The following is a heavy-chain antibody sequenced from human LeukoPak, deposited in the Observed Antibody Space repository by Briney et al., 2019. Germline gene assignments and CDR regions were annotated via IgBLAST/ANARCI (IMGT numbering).Heavy chain of an antibody. CDR1: GGSISTSNYY. D-gene: IGHD6-19*01. J-gene: IGHJ5*02. CDR3: AKPRTRLAWFDP. Sequence: SETLSLTCTVSGGSISTSNYYWGWIRQPPGKGLEWIGSIYYSGSTYYDPSLKSRVTISVDTSKNQFSLKVRSVTAADTAVYYCAKPRTRLAWFDPWGQGTLVTVSS. CDR2: IYYSGST. V-gene: IGHV4-39*01.